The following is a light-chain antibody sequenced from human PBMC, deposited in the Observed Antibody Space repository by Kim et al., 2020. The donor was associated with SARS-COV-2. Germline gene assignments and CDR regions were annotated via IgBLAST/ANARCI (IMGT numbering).Light chain of an antibody. Sequence: APGKTASITCGGNNNGSKSVHCYQQKPGQAPVLVIYYDSDRPSGIPERFSGSNSGNTATLTISRVEAGDEDDYYCQVWDSSSDHTVFGGGTKLTVL. CDR2: YDS. V-gene: IGLV3-21*04. J-gene: IGLJ3*02. CDR3: QVWDSSSDHTV. CDR1: NNGSKS.